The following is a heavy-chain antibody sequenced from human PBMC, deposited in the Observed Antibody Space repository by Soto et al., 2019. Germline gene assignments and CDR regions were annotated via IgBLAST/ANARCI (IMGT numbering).Heavy chain of an antibody. CDR3: ARHGGSVPGTRRYFDY. J-gene: IGHJ4*02. Sequence: SETLSLTCTVSGGSISGHFWSWIRQPPGKELEWIGYIYSSGSTKYNPSLQGRVTVSLDTSKNQFSLNLGSVTAADTAVYYCARHGGSVPGTRRYFDYWGQGALVTVSS. V-gene: IGHV4-59*08. CDR2: IYSSGST. CDR1: GGSISGHF. D-gene: IGHD6-19*01.